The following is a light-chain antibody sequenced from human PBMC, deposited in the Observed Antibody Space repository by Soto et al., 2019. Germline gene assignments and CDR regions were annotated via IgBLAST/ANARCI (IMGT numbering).Light chain of an antibody. Sequence: DIQMTQSPSSLSSSVGDRVAITCLASQSISISLNWYQLKPGKAPNLLIYDASTLESGVPARFSGSGSGTEFTLTINSLQSDDFATYYCQQYETCSPTFGQGTKVDIK. J-gene: IGKJ1*01. CDR2: DAS. CDR3: QQYETCSPT. CDR1: QSISIS. V-gene: IGKV1-5*01.